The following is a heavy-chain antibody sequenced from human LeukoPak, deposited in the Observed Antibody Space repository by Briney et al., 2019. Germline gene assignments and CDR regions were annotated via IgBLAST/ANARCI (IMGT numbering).Heavy chain of an antibody. CDR3: TKGTIWLPFDY. V-gene: IGHV3-33*06. Sequence: GGSLRLSCAASGFTFSTYGMHWVRQAPGKGLEWVAVIWSDGSNKYYGDSVKGRFTISRDNSKNTLYLQMNSLRAEDTAVYYCTKGTIWLPFDYWGQGTLVTVSS. CDR1: GFTFSTYG. J-gene: IGHJ4*02. D-gene: IGHD5-18*01. CDR2: IWSDGSNK.